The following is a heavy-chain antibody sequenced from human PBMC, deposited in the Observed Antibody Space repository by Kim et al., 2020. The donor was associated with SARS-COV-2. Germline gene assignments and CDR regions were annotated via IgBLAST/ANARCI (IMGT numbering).Heavy chain of an antibody. CDR1: GFTVSSNY. Sequence: GGSLRLSCAAFGFTVSSNYMSWVRQAPGKGLEWVSVIYSDDSTYYADSVKGRFTISRDNSKNMLYLQMHSLRDEDTAVYYCARDRRVITGGAENDYWGQGALVTVSS. CDR3: ARDRRVITGGAENDY. D-gene: IGHD2-21*01. V-gene: IGHV3-66*01. CDR2: IYSDDST. J-gene: IGHJ4*02.